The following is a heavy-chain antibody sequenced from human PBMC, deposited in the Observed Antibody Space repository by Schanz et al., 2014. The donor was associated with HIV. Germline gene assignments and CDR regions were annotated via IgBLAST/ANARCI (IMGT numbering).Heavy chain of an antibody. V-gene: IGHV3-11*01. J-gene: IGHJ2*01. Sequence: QVQLVESGGGLVQPGGSLRLSCAASGFNFNDYYMTWIRQAPGKGLEWVSYISDTGTTTYYADSVNGRFTISRDNAKNSMFLQMNSLRSEDTAVYYCVRGVSFHYDREGYYLNWYFDFWGRGTLVAVSP. D-gene: IGHD3-22*01. CDR3: VRGVSFHYDREGYYLNWYFDF. CDR1: GFNFNDYY. CDR2: ISDTGTTT.